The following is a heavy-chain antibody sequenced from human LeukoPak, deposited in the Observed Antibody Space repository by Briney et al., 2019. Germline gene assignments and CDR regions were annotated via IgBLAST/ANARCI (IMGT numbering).Heavy chain of an antibody. J-gene: IGHJ4*02. Sequence: SGGSLRLSCAASGFTFSSYSMNWVRQAPGKGLEWVSYISSSSSTIYYADSVKGRFTISRDNAKNSLYLQMNSLRAEDTAVYYCAKVLGSPTQTFDYWGQGTLVTVSS. D-gene: IGHD3-16*01. CDR2: ISSSSSTI. CDR3: AKVLGSPTQTFDY. CDR1: GFTFSSYS. V-gene: IGHV3-48*01.